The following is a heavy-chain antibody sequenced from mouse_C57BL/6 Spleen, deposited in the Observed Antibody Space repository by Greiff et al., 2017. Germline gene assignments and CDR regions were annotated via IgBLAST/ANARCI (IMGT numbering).Heavy chain of an antibody. D-gene: IGHD2-3*01. CDR1: GYTFTSYW. CDR3: ARVGDGYPFAY. V-gene: IGHV1-69*01. J-gene: IGHJ3*01. Sequence: QVQLQQPGAELVMPGASVKLSCKASGYTFTSYWMHWVKQRPGQGLEWLGEIDPSDSYTNYNQKFKGKSTLTVDKSSSTAYMQLSSLTSEDSAVYYCARVGDGYPFAYWGQGTLVTVSA. CDR2: IDPSDSYT.